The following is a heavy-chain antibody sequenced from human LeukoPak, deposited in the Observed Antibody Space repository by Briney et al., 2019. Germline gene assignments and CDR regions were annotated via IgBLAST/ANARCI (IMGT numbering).Heavy chain of an antibody. V-gene: IGHV3-30-3*01. CDR3: ARDIRYCTNGVCYNYYYGMDV. CDR2: ISYDGSNK. J-gene: IGHJ6*02. CDR1: GFTFSSYA. Sequence: GRSLRLSCAASGFTFSSYAMHWVRQAPCKGLEWVAVISYDGSNKYYADSVKGRFTISRDNSKNTLYLQMNSLRAEDTAVYYCARDIRYCTNGVCYNYYYGMDVWGQGTTVTVSS. D-gene: IGHD2-8*01.